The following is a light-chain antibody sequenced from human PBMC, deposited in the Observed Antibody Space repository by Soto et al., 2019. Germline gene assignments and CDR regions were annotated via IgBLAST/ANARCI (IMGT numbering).Light chain of an antibody. V-gene: IGLV2-14*03. CDR2: DVS. J-gene: IGLJ1*01. CDR1: NNDIGANKF. CDR3: ISFTTNPSFV. Sequence: QSALTQPASVSGSPGQSITITCTGSNNDIGANKFVSWYQQHPGEAPKLIIFDVSNRPSGVSHRFSGSKSGNTASLTISRLQYEDESDYYCISFTTNPSFVFGAGTKLTVL.